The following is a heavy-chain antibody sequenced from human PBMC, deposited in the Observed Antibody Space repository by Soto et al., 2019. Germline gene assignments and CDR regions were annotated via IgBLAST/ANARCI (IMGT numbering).Heavy chain of an antibody. CDR2: IIPIFGTA. CDR3: ARLIGDYGDYAVDY. Sequence: SVKVSCNASGGTFSSYAISWVRQAPGQGLEWMGGIIPIFGTANYAQKFQGRVTITADESTSTAYMELSSLRSEDTAVYYCARLIGDYGDYAVDYWGQGTLVTVSS. CDR1: GGTFSSYA. D-gene: IGHD4-17*01. V-gene: IGHV1-69*13. J-gene: IGHJ4*02.